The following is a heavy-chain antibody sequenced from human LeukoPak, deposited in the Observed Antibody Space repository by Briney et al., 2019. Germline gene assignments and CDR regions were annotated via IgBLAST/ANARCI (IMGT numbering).Heavy chain of an antibody. V-gene: IGHV4-39*01. CDR3: ARHRHSHHYDY. D-gene: IGHD5-18*01. CDR2: ISYSWTT. Sequence: SETLSLTCTVSGGTISSSSSDYYWGWVRQPPGKGLEWIGSISYSWTTYYNPSLKSRVTISADTSNNQFSLKLTSLTAADTAVYYCARHRHSHHYDYWGQGTLVTVSS. CDR1: GGTISSSSSDYY. J-gene: IGHJ4*02.